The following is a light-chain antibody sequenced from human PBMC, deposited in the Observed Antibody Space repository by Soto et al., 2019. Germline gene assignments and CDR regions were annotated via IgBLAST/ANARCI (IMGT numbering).Light chain of an antibody. CDR2: GAS. CDR3: QQYGTSPWT. CDR1: QSISSRN. V-gene: IGKV3-20*01. J-gene: IGKJ1*01. Sequence: EIVMTQSQATLSLSPGERATLSCRASQSISSRNLAWYQQKPGQAPRLLIYGASSRATGIPDRFSGSGSGTDFTLTISRLEPEDFAMYYCQQYGTSPWTFGQGTKVDIK.